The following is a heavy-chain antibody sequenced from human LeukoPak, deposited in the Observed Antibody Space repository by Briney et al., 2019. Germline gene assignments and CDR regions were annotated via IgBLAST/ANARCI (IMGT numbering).Heavy chain of an antibody. CDR3: TIDTLPNWDDAFDI. Sequence: GGSLRLSCTASGFTLSNAWVSWVRQAPGKGLEWVARIKTQTSGGTTDYAAPAKGRFTISRDDSKNTVYLQMNVLETEDTALYYCTIDTLPNWDDAFDIWGQGTMITVSS. CDR1: GFTLSNAW. CDR2: IKTQTSGGTT. D-gene: IGHD7-27*01. V-gene: IGHV3-15*01. J-gene: IGHJ3*02.